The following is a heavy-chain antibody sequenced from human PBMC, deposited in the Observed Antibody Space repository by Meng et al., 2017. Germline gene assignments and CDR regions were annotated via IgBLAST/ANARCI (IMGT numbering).Heavy chain of an antibody. CDR2: ISAYNGNT. CDR3: ARDLKRDHHLGEGGY. V-gene: IGHV1-18*01. J-gene: IGHJ4*02. D-gene: IGHD3-16*01. CDR1: GYTFTSYG. Sequence: QVQLVQAGAEVKTPGAAVKVSCKASGYTFTSYGISWVRQAPGQGLEWMGWISAYNGNTNYAQKLQGRVTMTTDTSTSTAYMELRSLRSDDTAVYYCARDLKRDHHLGEGGYWGQGTLVTVSS.